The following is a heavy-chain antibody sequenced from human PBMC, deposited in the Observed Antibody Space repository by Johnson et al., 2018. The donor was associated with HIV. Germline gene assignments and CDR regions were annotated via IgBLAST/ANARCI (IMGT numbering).Heavy chain of an antibody. J-gene: IGHJ3*02. CDR1: GFTFSSYG. CDR3: ARRWELHSNAFDI. V-gene: IGHV3-30*02. CDR2: IRYDGSNK. Sequence: QVQLVESGGGVVQPGRSLRLSCAASGFTFSSYGMHWVRQAPGKGLEWVAFIRYDGSNKYYADSVKGRFTISRDNAKNSLYLQMNSLRAEDTALYYCARRWELHSNAFDIWGQGTMVTVSS. D-gene: IGHD1-26*01.